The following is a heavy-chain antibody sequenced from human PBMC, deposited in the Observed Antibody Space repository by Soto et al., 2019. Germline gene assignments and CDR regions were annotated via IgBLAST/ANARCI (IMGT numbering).Heavy chain of an antibody. CDR2: INPSGGST. D-gene: IGHD6-13*01. CDR3: ARDSEYSSSWYRWFDP. J-gene: IGHJ5*02. CDR1: GYTFTSYY. V-gene: IGHV1-46*01. Sequence: QVQLVQSGAEVKKPGASVKVSCKASGYTFTSYYMHWVRQAPGQGLEWMGIINPSGGSTSYAQQFQGRVTMTRDTSTSTVYMELSSLRSEDTAVYYCARDSEYSSSWYRWFDPWGQGTLVTVSS.